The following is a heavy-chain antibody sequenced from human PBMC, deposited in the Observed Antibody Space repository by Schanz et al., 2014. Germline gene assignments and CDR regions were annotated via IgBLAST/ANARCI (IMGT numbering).Heavy chain of an antibody. V-gene: IGHV1-69*04. CDR2: IIPILGIA. CDR1: GYTFTDYP. CDR3: ARGYGDSATDF. J-gene: IGHJ4*02. D-gene: IGHD4-17*01. Sequence: QVQLVQSGAEVKKPGASVKVSCKTSGYTFTDYPINWVRQAPGQGLEWMGRIIPILGIANYAQKFQGRVTITADRSTSTADMELSSLRSEDTAVYYCARGYGDSATDFWGQGTLVTVSS.